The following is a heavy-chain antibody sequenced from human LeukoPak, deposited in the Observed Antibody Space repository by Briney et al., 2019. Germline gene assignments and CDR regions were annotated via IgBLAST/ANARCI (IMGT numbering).Heavy chain of an antibody. Sequence: PGGSLRLSCAASGFTFTNAVMSSVRQSPGKGLEWIGRIKSKADGATTDYAALVKGRFTISRDDSKNTLSLEMNSLKSEDTAVYYCTTQVRVRYTYGGHWGQGTLVTVSS. D-gene: IGHD5-18*01. CDR1: GFTFTNAV. J-gene: IGHJ4*02. CDR3: TTQVRVRYTYGGH. CDR2: IKSKADGATT. V-gene: IGHV3-15*01.